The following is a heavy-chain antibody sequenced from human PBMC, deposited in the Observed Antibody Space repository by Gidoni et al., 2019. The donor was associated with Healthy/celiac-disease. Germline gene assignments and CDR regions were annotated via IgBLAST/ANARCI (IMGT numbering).Heavy chain of an antibody. CDR1: GFTFDDYA. CDR2: ISWNSGSI. J-gene: IGHJ6*02. D-gene: IGHD3-10*01. V-gene: IGHV3-9*01. CDR3: AKDGDGSGSLFGYYYGMDV. Sequence: EVQLVESGGGLVQPGRSLRLSCAASGFTFDDYAMHWVRQAPGKGLEWVSGISWNSGSIGYADSVKGRFTISRDNAKNSLYLQMNSLRAEDTALYYCAKDGDGSGSLFGYYYGMDVWGQGTTVTVSS.